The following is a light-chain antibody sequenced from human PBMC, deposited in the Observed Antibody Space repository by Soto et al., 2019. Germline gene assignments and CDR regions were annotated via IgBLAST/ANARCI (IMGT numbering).Light chain of an antibody. J-gene: IGLJ3*02. CDR3: CSNAGSYTWV. CDR1: SSDVGVYNY. V-gene: IGLV2-11*01. Sequence: QSVLTQPRSVSGSPGQSVTISCTGTSSDVGVYNYVSWYQQHPGKAPKLMIYDVSKRPSGVPDRFSGSKSGNTASLTISGLQAEDEADYYCCSNAGSYTWVFGGGTKLTVL. CDR2: DVS.